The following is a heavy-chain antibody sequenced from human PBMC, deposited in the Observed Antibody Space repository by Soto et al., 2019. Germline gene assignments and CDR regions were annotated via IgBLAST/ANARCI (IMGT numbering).Heavy chain of an antibody. V-gene: IGHV4-31*03. CDR3: ARTSRFVVVLNAFDI. D-gene: IGHD2-15*01. J-gene: IGHJ3*02. CDR2: ISYSGST. CDR1: GGSFSGGGYY. Sequence: SETLSLTCTVSGGSFSGGGYYWSWIRQHPGKGLEWMEYISYSGSTKYKPSLQSRITISVDTSENQFSLRLSSVTAADTAIYFCARTSRFVVVLNAFDIWGQGTLVTVSS.